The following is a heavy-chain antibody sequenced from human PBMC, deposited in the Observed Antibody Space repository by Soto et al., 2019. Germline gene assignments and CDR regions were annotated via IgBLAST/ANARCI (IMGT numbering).Heavy chain of an antibody. CDR2: IYYSGST. Sequence: QVQLQESGPGLVKPSQTLSLTCTVSGGSISSGGYYWSWIRQHPGKGLEWIGYIYYSGSTYYNPSLKSRVTISVDTSKNQFSLKLSSVTAADTAVYYCARRGPTPYYYDSSHYFDYWGQGTLVTVSS. V-gene: IGHV4-31*03. CDR1: GGSISSGGYY. J-gene: IGHJ4*02. D-gene: IGHD3-22*01. CDR3: ARRGPTPYYYDSSHYFDY.